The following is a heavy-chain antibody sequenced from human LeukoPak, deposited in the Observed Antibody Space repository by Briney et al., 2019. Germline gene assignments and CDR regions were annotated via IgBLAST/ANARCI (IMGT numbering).Heavy chain of an antibody. CDR2: INHSGST. V-gene: IGHV4-34*01. Sequence: SETLSLTCAVYGGSFSGYYWSWIRQPPGKGLEWIGEINHSGSTNYNPSLKSRVTISVDTSKNQFSLKLSSVTAADTAIYYCARYYDSLTGSFPWGRGTLVTVPS. CDR3: ARYYDSLTGSFP. J-gene: IGHJ5*02. CDR1: GGSFSGYY. D-gene: IGHD3-9*01.